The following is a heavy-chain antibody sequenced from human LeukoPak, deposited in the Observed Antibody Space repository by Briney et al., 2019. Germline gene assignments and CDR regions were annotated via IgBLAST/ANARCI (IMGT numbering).Heavy chain of an antibody. CDR2: INHSGST. V-gene: IGHV4-34*01. J-gene: IGHJ4*02. D-gene: IGHD3-10*01. CDR3: ARHVKYGSGSYYKRLHYFDY. Sequence: SETLSLTCAVYGGSFSGYYWSWIRQPPGKGREWIGEINHSGSTYYNPSLESRVTISVDTSNNQSSLKLSSVAAAATAVYYCARHVKYGSGSYYKRLHYFDYWGQGTLVTVSS. CDR1: GGSFSGYY.